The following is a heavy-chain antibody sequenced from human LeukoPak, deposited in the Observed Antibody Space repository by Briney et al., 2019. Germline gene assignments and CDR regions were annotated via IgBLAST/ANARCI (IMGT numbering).Heavy chain of an antibody. Sequence: GGSLRLSCAASGFTFSSYSMNWVRQAPGKGLEWVSYISSSSSTIYYADSVKGRFTISRDNAKNSLYLQMNSLRAEDTAVYYCARGPYTATDPYYFDYWGQGTLVTVSS. V-gene: IGHV3-48*01. D-gene: IGHD5-18*01. J-gene: IGHJ4*02. CDR3: ARGPYTATDPYYFDY. CDR2: ISSSSSTI. CDR1: GFTFSSYS.